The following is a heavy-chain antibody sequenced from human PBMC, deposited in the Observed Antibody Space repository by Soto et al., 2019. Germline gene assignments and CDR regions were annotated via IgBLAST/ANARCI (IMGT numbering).Heavy chain of an antibody. V-gene: IGHV3-33*01. CDR3: ARDQLQIAAFDY. CDR1: GFTFSSYG. Sequence: GGSLRLSCAASGFTFSSYGMHWVRQAPGKGLEWVAVIWYDGSNKYYADSVKGRFTISRDNSKNTLYLQMNSLRAEDTAVYYCARDQLQIAAFDYWGQGTLVTVSS. D-gene: IGHD6-13*01. CDR2: IWYDGSNK. J-gene: IGHJ4*02.